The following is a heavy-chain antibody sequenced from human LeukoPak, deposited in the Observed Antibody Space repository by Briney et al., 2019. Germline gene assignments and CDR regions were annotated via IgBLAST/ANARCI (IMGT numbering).Heavy chain of an antibody. D-gene: IGHD6-13*01. CDR2: IYTSGST. J-gene: IGHJ4*02. V-gene: IGHV4-61*02. CDR1: GGSISSGSYY. Sequence: SQTLSLTCTVSGGSISSGSYYWSWIRQPAGKGLEWIGRIYTSGSTNYNRSLKSRVTISVDTSKNQFSLKLSSVTAADTAVYYCARLLLRDIGIAAAGTVDYWGQGTLVTVSS. CDR3: ARLLLRDIGIAAAGTVDY.